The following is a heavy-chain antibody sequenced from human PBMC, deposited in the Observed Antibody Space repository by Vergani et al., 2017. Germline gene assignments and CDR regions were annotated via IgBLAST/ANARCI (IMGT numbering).Heavy chain of an antibody. D-gene: IGHD6-19*01. CDR1: GASIRSSNYY. V-gene: IGHV4-39*01. CDR3: ARHSTVEWLVKLGWIDP. J-gene: IGHJ5*02. Sequence: QLQLQESGPGLVKPSATLSLTCSVPGASIRSSNYYWGWIRQPPGKGLEWIASIYYSGSTYYNPSLKSGVSISVDTSKNQFSLKLSSVTAADTAVYFCARHSTVEWLVKLGWIDPWGQGILVTVSS. CDR2: IYYSGST.